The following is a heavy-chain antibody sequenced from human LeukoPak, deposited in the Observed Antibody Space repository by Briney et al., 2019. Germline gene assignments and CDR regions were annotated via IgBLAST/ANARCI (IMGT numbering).Heavy chain of an antibody. CDR3: AVDGSGYYPTY. D-gene: IGHD3-22*01. Sequence: SETLSLTCAVYGGSFSGYYWSWIRQPPGKGLEWIGEINHSGSTNYNPSLKSRVTISVDTSKNQFSLKLSSVTAADTAVYYCAVDGSGYYPTYGGQETLVTVSS. J-gene: IGHJ4*02. CDR2: INHSGST. V-gene: IGHV4-34*01. CDR1: GGSFSGYY.